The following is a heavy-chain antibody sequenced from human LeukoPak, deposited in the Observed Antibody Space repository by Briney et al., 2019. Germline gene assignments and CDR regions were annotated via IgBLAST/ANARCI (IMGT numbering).Heavy chain of an antibody. J-gene: IGHJ4*02. CDR2: SGSTT. CDR3: TRDSSYGDYSTAFDY. CDR1: GFIFSNYA. D-gene: IGHD4-17*01. V-gene: IGHV3-23*01. Sequence: GGSLRLSRAASGFIFSNYAMTWVRQAPGKGLEWVSSSGSTTDYSDSVKGRFTISRDNSKNTLYLQMNSLRADDTAVYYCTRDSSYGDYSTAFDYWGQGALVTVSS.